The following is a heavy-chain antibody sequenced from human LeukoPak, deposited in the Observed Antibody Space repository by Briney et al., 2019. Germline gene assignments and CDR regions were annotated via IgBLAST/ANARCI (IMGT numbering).Heavy chain of an antibody. Sequence: GGSLRLSCAASGFTFSSYAMHWVRQAPGKGLEWVAVISYDGSNKYYADSVKGRFTISRDNSKNTLYLQVNSLRAEDTAVYYCARDRGYSGYDPPHFDYWGQGTLVTVSS. CDR2: ISYDGSNK. CDR3: ARDRGYSGYDPPHFDY. J-gene: IGHJ4*02. D-gene: IGHD5-12*01. V-gene: IGHV3-30-3*01. CDR1: GFTFSSYA.